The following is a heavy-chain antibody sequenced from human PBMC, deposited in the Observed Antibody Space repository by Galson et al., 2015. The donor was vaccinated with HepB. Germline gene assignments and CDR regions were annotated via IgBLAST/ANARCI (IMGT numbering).Heavy chain of an antibody. Sequence: SLRLSCAASGFTFSSYSMNWVRQAPGKGLEWVSSISSSSSYIYYADSVKGRFTISRDNAKNSLYLQMNSLRAEDTAVYYCARPLFFVYDILTGYRNHDAFDIWGQGTMVTVSS. CDR1: GFTFSSYS. CDR2: ISSSSSYI. D-gene: IGHD3-9*01. J-gene: IGHJ3*02. V-gene: IGHV3-21*01. CDR3: ARPLFFVYDILTGYRNHDAFDI.